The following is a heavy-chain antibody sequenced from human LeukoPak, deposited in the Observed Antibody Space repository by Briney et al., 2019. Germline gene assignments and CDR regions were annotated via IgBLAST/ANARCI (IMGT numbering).Heavy chain of an antibody. J-gene: IGHJ6*02. Sequence: PSETLSLTCTVSGGSISSGGYYWSWIRQHPGKGLEWIGYIYYSGSTYYNPSLKSRVTISVDTSKNQFSLKLSSVTAADTAVYYCARGKGYYDFWSGYPPGDPKYGMDAWGQGTTVTVSS. CDR3: ARGKGYYDFWSGYPPGDPKYGMDA. V-gene: IGHV4-31*03. CDR2: IYYSGST. D-gene: IGHD3-3*01. CDR1: GGSISSGGYY.